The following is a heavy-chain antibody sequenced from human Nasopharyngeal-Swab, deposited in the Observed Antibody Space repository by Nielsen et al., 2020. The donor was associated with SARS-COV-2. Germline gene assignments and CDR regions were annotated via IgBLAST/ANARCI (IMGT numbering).Heavy chain of an antibody. CDR2: LNSDGSST. J-gene: IGHJ6*03. D-gene: IGHD1-26*01. CDR1: GFTFSSFW. Sequence: GGSLRLSSTASGFTFSSFWMHWVRQAPGKGLVWVSRLNSDGSSTSYADSVQGRFTISRDNAKNTLFLQMNSVRVEDTAVYYCVGQSPVGYYYYYMDVWGTGTTVTVSS. CDR3: VGQSPVGYYYYYMDV. V-gene: IGHV3-74*01.